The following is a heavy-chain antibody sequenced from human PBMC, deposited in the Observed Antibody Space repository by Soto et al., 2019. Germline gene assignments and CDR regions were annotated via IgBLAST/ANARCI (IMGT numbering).Heavy chain of an antibody. D-gene: IGHD2-15*01. V-gene: IGHV1-69*17. J-gene: IGHJ5*02. CDR3: SRDTHSAGGWFDN. Sequence: QVQLVQSGAEVKKPGSSVKVSCKASGGTSRSLSITWVRQAPGQGLEWMGGITPLCGIPNYPQKFQGRLTITSDKSTGTAYFELSSLSSEDTAVYYCSRDTHSAGGWFDNWGRGTLVTVFS. CDR1: GGTSRSLS. CDR2: ITPLCGIP.